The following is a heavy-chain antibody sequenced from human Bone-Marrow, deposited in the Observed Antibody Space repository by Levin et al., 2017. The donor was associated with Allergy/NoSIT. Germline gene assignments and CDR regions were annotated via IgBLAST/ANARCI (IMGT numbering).Heavy chain of an antibody. CDR2: IYYSGST. D-gene: IGHD3-10*01. CDR3: ARDGAYDDGMDV. V-gene: IGHV4-30-4*01. Sequence: SETLSLTCTVSGGSISSGDYYWSWIRQPPGKGLEWIGYIYYSGSTYYNPSLKSRVTISVDTSKNQFSLKLSSVTAADTAVYYCARDGAYDDGMDVWGQGTTVTVSS. J-gene: IGHJ6*02. CDR1: GGSISSGDYY.